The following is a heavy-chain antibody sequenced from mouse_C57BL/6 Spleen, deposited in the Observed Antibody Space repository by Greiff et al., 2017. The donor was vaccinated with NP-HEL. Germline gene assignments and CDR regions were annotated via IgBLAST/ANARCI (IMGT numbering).Heavy chain of an antibody. CDR3: ARNPKITTVVENYFDY. D-gene: IGHD1-1*01. J-gene: IGHJ2*01. CDR2: IDPSDSYT. Sequence: VQLQQPGAELVMPGASVKLSCKASGYTFTSYWMHWVKQRPGQGLEWIGEIDPSDSYTTYNQKFKGKSTLTVDKSSSTAYMQLSSLTSEDSAVYYCARNPKITTVVENYFDYWGQGTTLTVSS. V-gene: IGHV1-69*01. CDR1: GYTFTSYW.